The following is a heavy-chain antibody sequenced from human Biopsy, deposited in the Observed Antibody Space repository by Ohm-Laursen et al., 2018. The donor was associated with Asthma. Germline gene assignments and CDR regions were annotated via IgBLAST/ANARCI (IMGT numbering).Heavy chain of an antibody. J-gene: IGHJ4*02. D-gene: IGHD3-3*01. CDR3: ARDVMEWYLPAFDF. V-gene: IGHV3-30*03. CDR1: GFILSNYD. CDR2: LSYNGNNK. Sequence: RSLRLSCSASGFILSNYDMHWVRQAPGKGPEWVAVLSYNGNNKYYADSVRGRFTISRDNSENTLYLQMNSLRPDDTAVYYCARDVMEWYLPAFDFWGQGTLVTVSS.